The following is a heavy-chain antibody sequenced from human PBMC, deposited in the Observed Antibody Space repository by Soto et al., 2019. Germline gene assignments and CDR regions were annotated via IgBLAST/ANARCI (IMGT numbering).Heavy chain of an antibody. CDR2: INHSGIT. J-gene: IGHJ5*02. CDR1: GGSFSGYY. CDR3: ARGWFGELSS. Sequence: QVQLQQWGAGLLKPSETLSLTCAFYGGSFSGYYWTLIRQPPGKGLEWIGEINHSGITNYNPSLKSRVTISVDNSNHHLSLKLTSMTAADTAVYYCARGWFGELSSWGQGTLVTVSS. V-gene: IGHV4-34*01. D-gene: IGHD3-10*01.